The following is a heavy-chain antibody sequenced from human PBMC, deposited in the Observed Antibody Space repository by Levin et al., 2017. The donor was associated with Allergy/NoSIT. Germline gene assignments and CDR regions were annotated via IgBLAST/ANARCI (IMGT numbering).Heavy chain of an antibody. V-gene: IGHV3-11*01. CDR3: ARDVAAAGIELAFDI. Sequence: GESLKISCAASGFTFSDYYMSWIRQAPGKGLEWVSYISSSGSTIYYADSVKGRFTISRDNAKNSLYLQMNSLRAEDTAVYYCARDVAAAGIELAFDIWGQGTMVTVSS. J-gene: IGHJ3*02. CDR1: GFTFSDYY. D-gene: IGHD6-13*01. CDR2: ISSSGSTI.